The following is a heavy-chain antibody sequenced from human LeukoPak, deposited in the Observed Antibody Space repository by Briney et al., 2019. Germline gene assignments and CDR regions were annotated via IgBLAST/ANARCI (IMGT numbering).Heavy chain of an antibody. J-gene: IGHJ4*02. CDR2: ISYSGST. Sequence: SETLSLTCTVSGGFISSYYWSWIRQPPGKRLEWIGYISYSGSTNYNPSLKSRVTISVVTSKKQFSLNLSSVTAADTAVYYCARADPYCSSTSCYLDYWGQGTLVTVSS. CDR3: ARADPYCSSTSCYLDY. D-gene: IGHD2-2*01. CDR1: GGFISSYY. V-gene: IGHV4-59*01.